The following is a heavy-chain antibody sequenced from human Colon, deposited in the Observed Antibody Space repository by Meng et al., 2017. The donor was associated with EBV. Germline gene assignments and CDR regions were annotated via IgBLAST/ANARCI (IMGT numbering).Heavy chain of an antibody. CDR2: FISLFTTT. Sequence: QVQLVQSGAEVKKPGSSVKVSCKASGGIFTNDGFNWVRQAPGQGLEWMGGFISLFTTTNSAQKFQGRVTITADESTSTAYMELSNLTSEDTAVYYCARVGGERCESFSGYCESPFDRWGQGTLVTVSS. V-gene: IGHV1-69*01. CDR1: GGIFTNDG. CDR3: ARVGGERCESFSGYCESPFDR. D-gene: IGHD3-22*01. J-gene: IGHJ4*02.